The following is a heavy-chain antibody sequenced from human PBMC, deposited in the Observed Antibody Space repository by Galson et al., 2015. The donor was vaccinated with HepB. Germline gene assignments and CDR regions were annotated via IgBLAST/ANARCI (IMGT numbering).Heavy chain of an antibody. CDR2: ISAYNGNT. V-gene: IGHV1-18*01. CDR1: GYTFTSYG. Sequence: SVKVSCKASGYTFTSYGISWVRQAPGQGLEWMGWISAYNGNTNYAQKLQGRVTMTTDTSTSTAYMELRSLRSDDTAVYYCARGGRSSIAARFRAFDIRGQGTMVTVSS. D-gene: IGHD6-6*01. CDR3: ARGGRSSIAARFRAFDI. J-gene: IGHJ3*02.